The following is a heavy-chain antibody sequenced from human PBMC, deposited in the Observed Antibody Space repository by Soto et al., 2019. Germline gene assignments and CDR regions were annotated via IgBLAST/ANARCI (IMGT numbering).Heavy chain of an antibody. CDR2: ISYDGSNK. CDR3: AKACDQSYYYYGMDV. CDR1: GFTFSSYD. D-gene: IGHD2-21*01. V-gene: IGHV3-30*18. Sequence: GQPLRLSCAASGFTFSSYDMHRLHQALGKGLEWVAVISYDGSNKYYAESVKGRFTISRDNSKNTLYLQMNSLRAEDTAVYYCAKACDQSYYYYGMDVWGQGTTVTVSS. J-gene: IGHJ6*02.